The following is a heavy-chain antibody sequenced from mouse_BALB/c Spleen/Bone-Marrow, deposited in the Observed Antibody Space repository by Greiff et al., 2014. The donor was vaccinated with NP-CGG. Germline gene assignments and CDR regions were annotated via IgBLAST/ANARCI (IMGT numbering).Heavy chain of an antibody. CDR3: ARFGIRSFDY. CDR1: GYRFNSYW. J-gene: IGHJ2*01. CDR2: ILPGSGST. Sequence: QVQLQQSGADLMKPGASVKISCKATGYRFNSYWIEWVEQRPGHGLEWIGEILPGSGSTNFNEKFKGKATFTAYTSSNTAYMQISSLTSEDSAVYYCARFGIRSFDYWGQGTTLTVSS. V-gene: IGHV1-9*01. D-gene: IGHD5-2*01.